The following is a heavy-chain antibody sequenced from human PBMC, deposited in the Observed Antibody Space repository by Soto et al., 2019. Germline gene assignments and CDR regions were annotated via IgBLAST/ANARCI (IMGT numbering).Heavy chain of an antibody. CDR2: ISTYIGNT. CDR3: ARDDVGYCSNGVCYTKPLDY. J-gene: IGHJ4*02. Sequence: QVQLVQSGAEVKKPGASVKVSCKASGYTFTSYGISWVRQAPGQVLEWMGWISTYIGNTHYAQKFQGRVTMTTDTSTTTAYLELRSLRSDDTAVYYCARDDVGYCSNGVCYTKPLDYWGQGALVTVSS. CDR1: GYTFTSYG. D-gene: IGHD2-8*01. V-gene: IGHV1-18*01.